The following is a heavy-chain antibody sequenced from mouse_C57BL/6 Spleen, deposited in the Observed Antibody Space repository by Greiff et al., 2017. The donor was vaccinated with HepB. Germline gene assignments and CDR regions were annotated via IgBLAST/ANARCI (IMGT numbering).Heavy chain of an antibody. Sequence: VQLQQPGAELVMPGASVKLSCKASGYTFTSYWMHWVKQRPGQGLEWIGEIDPSDSYTNYNQKFKGKSTLTVDKSSSTAYMQLSSLTSEDSAVYYCARVYYGYDVGYYFDYWGQGTTLTVSS. V-gene: IGHV1-69*01. CDR1: GYTFTSYW. CDR2: IDPSDSYT. J-gene: IGHJ2*01. D-gene: IGHD2-2*01. CDR3: ARVYYGYDVGYYFDY.